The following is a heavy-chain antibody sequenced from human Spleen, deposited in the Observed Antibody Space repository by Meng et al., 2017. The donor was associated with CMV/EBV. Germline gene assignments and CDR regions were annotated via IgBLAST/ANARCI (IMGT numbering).Heavy chain of an antibody. CDR2: IYYSGSS. CDR1: GGSISSSSYY. Sequence: SETLSLTCTVSGGSISSSSYYWGWIRQPPGKGLEWIGSIYYSGSSYYNPSLKSRVTISVDTSKNQFSLKLTSVTAADTAVYYCARDQNPYYYDSSGSFDYWGQGTLVTVSS. D-gene: IGHD3-22*01. CDR3: ARDQNPYYYDSSGSFDY. V-gene: IGHV4-39*07. J-gene: IGHJ4*02.